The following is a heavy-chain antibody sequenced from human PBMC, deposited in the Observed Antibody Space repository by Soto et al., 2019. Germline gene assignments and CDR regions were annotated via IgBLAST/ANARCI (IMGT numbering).Heavy chain of an antibody. J-gene: IGHJ3*02. CDR3: VRERGPFDDFDI. V-gene: IGHV3-33*01. CDR2: IWANGINK. CDR1: GFTFTTYG. Sequence: GGSLRLSCAASGFTFTTYGMHWVRQAPGKGLEWVAVIWANGINKYYADSVRGRFTISRDNSKNTLDLQMNSLRAEDTALYYCVRERGPFDDFDIWGQGTMVTVSS.